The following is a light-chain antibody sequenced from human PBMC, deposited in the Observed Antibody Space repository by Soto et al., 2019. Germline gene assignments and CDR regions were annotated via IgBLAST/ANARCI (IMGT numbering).Light chain of an antibody. V-gene: IGLV2-14*01. CDR3: SSYTSSSSLGV. CDR2: EVT. CDR1: SSDVGGFDY. J-gene: IGLJ3*02. Sequence: QSALTQPASVSGSPGQSITISCTGTSSDVGGFDYVSWYQQYPGKGPKLIIYEVTNRPSGVSNRFSGSKSGNTASLTISGLQAEDEATYHCSSYTSSSSLGVFGGGTKL.